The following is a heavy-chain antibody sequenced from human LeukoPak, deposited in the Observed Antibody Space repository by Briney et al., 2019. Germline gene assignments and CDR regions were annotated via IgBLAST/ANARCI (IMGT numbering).Heavy chain of an antibody. D-gene: IGHD6-6*01. V-gene: IGHV3-30*18. CDR1: GFTFSSYG. CDR2: ISYHGKNK. Sequence: GTSLRLSCAASGFTFSSYGIHWVRQAPGKGLEWVAVISYHGKNKCYGDSVKGRFTISRDNSKDTLYLQMNSLRDEDTAVYYCAKPSSSSSTWEAFDIWGQGTLVTVSP. CDR3: AKPSSSSSTWEAFDI. J-gene: IGHJ3*02.